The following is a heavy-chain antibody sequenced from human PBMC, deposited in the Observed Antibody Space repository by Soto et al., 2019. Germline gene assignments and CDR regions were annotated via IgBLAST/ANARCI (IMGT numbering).Heavy chain of an antibody. Sequence: GGSLRLSCKGSGFTFRDYAISWVRQAPGKGLQWVGFMRAKAFGGTTEYATFVKGRFTISRDDSKSVAYLQMNSLETEDTAVYYCTREGAYTSPPYYYFYAMDVWGQGTRVTVS. CDR1: GFTFRDYA. CDR2: MRAKAFGGTT. D-gene: IGHD2-2*01. J-gene: IGHJ6*01. V-gene: IGHV3-49*04. CDR3: TREGAYTSPPYYYFYAMDV.